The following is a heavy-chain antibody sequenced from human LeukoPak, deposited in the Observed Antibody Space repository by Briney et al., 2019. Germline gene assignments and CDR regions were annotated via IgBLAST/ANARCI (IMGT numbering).Heavy chain of an antibody. CDR2: ISGSGGPP. D-gene: IGHD6-19*01. CDR3: VKDKPISLAGIPGGIFEN. Sequence: PGGSLRLSRAASGFTFSSYAMSWVRQAPGKGLEWVSAISGSGGPPYYADSVKGRFTISRENSKNTVYLQMNSLRDEDTAVYYRVKDKPISLAGIPGGIFENWGQGVLVTVSP. CDR1: GFTFSSYA. J-gene: IGHJ4*02. V-gene: IGHV3-23*01.